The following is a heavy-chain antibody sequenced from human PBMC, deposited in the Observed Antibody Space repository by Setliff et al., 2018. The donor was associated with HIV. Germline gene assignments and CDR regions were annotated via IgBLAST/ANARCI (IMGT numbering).Heavy chain of an antibody. CDR2: ISIGSGGAI. V-gene: IGHV3-21*01. J-gene: IGHJ4*03. Sequence: GGSLRLSCAASGFTFRNYNFNWVRQAPGRGLEWVSSISIGSGGAIDYADSVQGRFTISRDNSKNSLYLQMNTLGAEDTAVYYCARGQFRLRPDSLDLWGQGTLVTVSS. CDR3: ARGQFRLRPDSLDL. D-gene: IGHD2-21*01. CDR1: GFTFRNYN.